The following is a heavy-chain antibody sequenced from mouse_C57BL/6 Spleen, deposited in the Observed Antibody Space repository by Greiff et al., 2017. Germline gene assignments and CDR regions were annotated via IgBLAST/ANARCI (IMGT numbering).Heavy chain of an antibody. CDR2: IDPNSGGT. V-gene: IGHV1-72*01. J-gene: IGHJ4*01. D-gene: IGHD1-1*01. CDR1: GYTFTSYW. CDR3: ARGATVVARTFYYAMDY. Sequence: QVQLQQPGAELVKPGASVKLSCKASGYTFTSYWMHWVKQRPGRGLEWIGRIDPNSGGTKYNEKFKSKATLTVDKPSSTAYMQLSSLTSEDSAVXYCARGATVVARTFYYAMDYWGQGTSVTVSS.